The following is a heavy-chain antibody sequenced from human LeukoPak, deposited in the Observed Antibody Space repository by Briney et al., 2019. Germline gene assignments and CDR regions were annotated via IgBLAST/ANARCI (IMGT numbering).Heavy chain of an antibody. J-gene: IGHJ6*02. CDR3: ASASITYDFWSGYFFYYYYGMDV. Sequence: GASVNVSCKASVYTFTSYDINGVRPATGQGVEGMGWMHPNRGNTGYAQKFQGRVTMTTNTSISTAYMELSSLRSEDTAVYCCASASITYDFWSGYFFYYYYGMDVWGQGTTVTVSS. V-gene: IGHV1-8*01. D-gene: IGHD3-3*01. CDR2: MHPNRGNT. CDR1: VYTFTSYD.